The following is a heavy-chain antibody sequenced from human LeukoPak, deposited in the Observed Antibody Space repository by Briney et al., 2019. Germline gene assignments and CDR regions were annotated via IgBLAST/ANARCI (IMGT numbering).Heavy chain of an antibody. CDR2: IIPILGIA. D-gene: IGHD1-7*01. Sequence: ASVKVSCKASGGTFSSYAISWVRQAPGQGLEWMGRIIPILGIANYAQKFQGRVTITADKSTSTAYMELSSLRSEDTAVYYRAREGDELYYFDYWGQGTLVTVSS. J-gene: IGHJ4*02. CDR3: AREGDELYYFDY. V-gene: IGHV1-69*04. CDR1: GGTFSSYA.